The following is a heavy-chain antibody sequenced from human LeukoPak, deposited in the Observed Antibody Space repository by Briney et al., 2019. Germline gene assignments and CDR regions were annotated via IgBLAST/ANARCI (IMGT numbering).Heavy chain of an antibody. J-gene: IGHJ3*02. CDR3: ARALLYDFWSGGHAFDI. CDR2: IYSGGST. V-gene: IGHV3-66*02. D-gene: IGHD3-3*01. CDR1: GFTVSSNY. Sequence: GGSLRLSCAASGFTVSSNYMSWVRQAPGKGLEWVSVIYSGGSTYYADSVKGRFTISRDNSKNTLYPQMNSLRAEGTAVYYCARALLYDFWSGGHAFDIWGQGTMVTVSS.